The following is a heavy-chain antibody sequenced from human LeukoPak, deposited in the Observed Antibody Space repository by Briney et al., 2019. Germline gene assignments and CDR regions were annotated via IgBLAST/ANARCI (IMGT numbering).Heavy chain of an antibody. J-gene: IGHJ4*02. CDR1: GYSISSGYY. Sequence: SETLSLTCTVPGYSISSGYYWGWIRQPPGKGLEWIGSIYHSGSTYYNPSLKSRVTISVDTSKNQFSLKLSSVTAADTAVYYCARDYGGNDGDYWGQGTLVTVSS. CDR3: ARDYGGNDGDY. D-gene: IGHD4-23*01. CDR2: IYHSGST. V-gene: IGHV4-38-2*02.